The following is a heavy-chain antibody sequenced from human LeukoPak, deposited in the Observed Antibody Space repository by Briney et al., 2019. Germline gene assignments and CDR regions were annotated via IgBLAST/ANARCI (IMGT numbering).Heavy chain of an antibody. D-gene: IGHD3-10*01. J-gene: IGHJ4*02. Sequence: GGSLRLSCAASGFTVSSNYMSWVRQAPGKGLEWVSVIYSGGSTYYADSVKGRFTISRDNSKNTLYLQMNSLRAEDKAVYYCARGRRSSNHYFNYGGQETLATVSS. CDR3: ARGRRSSNHYFNY. V-gene: IGHV3-53*01. CDR1: GFTVSSNY. CDR2: IYSGGST.